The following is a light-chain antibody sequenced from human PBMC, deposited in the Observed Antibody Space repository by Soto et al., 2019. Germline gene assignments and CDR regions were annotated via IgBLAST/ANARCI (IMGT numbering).Light chain of an antibody. V-gene: IGLV2-14*03. J-gene: IGLJ2*01. CDR1: STDVGGHYY. Sequence: QSALTQPASVSGSPGQSITISCTGTSTDVGGHYYVSWYQQHPGKAPKLIIYDVTDRPSGVSHRFSGSKSGNTASLTISGLQTEDEADYYCTSYTSTRSYVAVGGGTKLTVL. CDR2: DVT. CDR3: TSYTSTRSYVA.